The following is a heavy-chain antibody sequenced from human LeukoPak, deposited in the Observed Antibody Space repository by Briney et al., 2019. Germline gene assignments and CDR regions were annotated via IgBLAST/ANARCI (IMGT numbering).Heavy chain of an antibody. CDR3: ATCSGGSCYSVHAFDI. CDR2: INPNSGGT. Sequence: ASVKVSCKASGYTFTGYYMHWVRQAPGQGLEWMGWINPNSGGTNYAQKFQGRVTMTRDTSISTAYMELSRLRSDDTAVYYCATCSGGSCYSVHAFDIWGQGTMVTVSS. CDR1: GYTFTGYY. V-gene: IGHV1-2*02. J-gene: IGHJ3*02. D-gene: IGHD2-15*01.